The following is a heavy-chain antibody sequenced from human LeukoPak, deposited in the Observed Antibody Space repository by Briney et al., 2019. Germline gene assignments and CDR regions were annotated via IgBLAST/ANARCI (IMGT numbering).Heavy chain of an antibody. CDR2: IYYSGNT. D-gene: IGHD5-24*01. CDR1: GPSITSYY. V-gene: IGHV4-59*01. Sequence: SETLSLTCTVSGPSITSYYCSWFRQPPGKGLEWIGYIYYSGNTTYNPSLKSRATISEDTSKKQFSLKLNSVTAADTAVYYCARVYGYNYWYFDRWGRGTLVTVSS. CDR3: ARVYGYNYWYFDR. J-gene: IGHJ2*01.